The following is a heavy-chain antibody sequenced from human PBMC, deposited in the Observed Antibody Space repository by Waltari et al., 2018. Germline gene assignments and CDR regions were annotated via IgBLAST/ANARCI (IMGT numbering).Heavy chain of an antibody. CDR2: IIPILSIP. CDR3: ASRPPYYFENEGFYHHFDS. J-gene: IGHJ5*01. V-gene: IGHV1-69*10. CDR1: GSYV. D-gene: IGHD3-22*01. Sequence: QVQLVQSGAEVKKPGSSVKVSCKGSGSYVISWVRQAPGQGLEWMGGIIPILSIPQYAQKFQGRVTITADKSTSTAYMELSRLRSEDTAVYYCASRPPYYFENEGFYHHFDSWGQGTLVTVSS.